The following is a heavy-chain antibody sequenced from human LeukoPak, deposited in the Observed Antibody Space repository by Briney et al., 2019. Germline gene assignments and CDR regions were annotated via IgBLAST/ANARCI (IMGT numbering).Heavy chain of an antibody. J-gene: IGHJ4*02. D-gene: IGHD3-22*01. CDR3: AKNPYYYDSSGYYFEYFDY. Sequence: PGGSLRLSCAASGFTFSSYAMSWVRQAPGKGLEWVSAISGSGGSTYYADSVKGRFTISRDNSKNTLYLQMNSLRAEDTAVYYCAKNPYYYDSSGYYFEYFDYWGQGTLVTVSS. V-gene: IGHV3-23*01. CDR1: GFTFSSYA. CDR2: ISGSGGST.